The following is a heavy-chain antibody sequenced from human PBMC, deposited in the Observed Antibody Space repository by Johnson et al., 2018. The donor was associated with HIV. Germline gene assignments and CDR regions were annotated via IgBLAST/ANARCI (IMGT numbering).Heavy chain of an antibody. CDR1: GFTFSDYY. D-gene: IGHD3-16*01. CDR2: ITGSGTVV. V-gene: IGHV3-11*04. Sequence: QVPLVESGGGLVKPGGSLRLSCSASGFTFSDYYMSWIRQAPGKGLEWVSYITGSGTVVYYADSVKGRFTISRDNAKNSLYLQMNSLRADDTAVYYCARGGSDVFDIWGRGTMVTVSS. J-gene: IGHJ3*02. CDR3: ARGGSDVFDI.